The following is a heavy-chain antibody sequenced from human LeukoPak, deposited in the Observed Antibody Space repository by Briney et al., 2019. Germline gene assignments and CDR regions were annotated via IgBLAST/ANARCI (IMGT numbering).Heavy chain of an antibody. CDR1: GYTFTNYY. J-gene: IGHJ4*02. CDR3: AREGPYSDSSRSRFDY. V-gene: IGHV1-46*01. D-gene: IGHD6-6*01. Sequence: ASVKVSCKASGYTFTNYYIHWVRQAPGQGLEWTGIINSSGGSTSYAQKFQGRVTMTRDTSTSTVYMELSSLRSEDTAVYYCAREGPYSDSSRSRFDYWGQGTLVTVFS. CDR2: INSSGGST.